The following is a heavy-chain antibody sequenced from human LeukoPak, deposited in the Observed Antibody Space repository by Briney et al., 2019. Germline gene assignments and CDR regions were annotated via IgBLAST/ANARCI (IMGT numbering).Heavy chain of an antibody. CDR3: ARDFREAAGPINWFDP. J-gene: IGHJ5*02. CDR2: IKQDGSEK. CDR1: GFTFTSYA. Sequence: GGSLRLSCAASGFTFTSYAMGWVRQAPGKGLEWVANIKQDGSEKYYVDSVKGRFTISRDNAKNSLYLQMNSLRAEDTAVYYCARDFREAAGPINWFDPWGQGTLVTVSS. D-gene: IGHD6-13*01. V-gene: IGHV3-7*01.